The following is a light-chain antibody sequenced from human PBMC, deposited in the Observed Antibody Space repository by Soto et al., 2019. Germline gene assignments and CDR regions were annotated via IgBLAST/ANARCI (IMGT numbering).Light chain of an antibody. CDR1: PPISVY. V-gene: IGKV1-39*01. CDR2: AAS. CDR3: QQTYAAPLT. J-gene: IGKJ4*01. Sequence: DIRSTQSQYSPSAVVGVSVTFTCKTGPPISVYLNWCQQKPGKAPTLLISAASTLQSGVPSRFSGSGKGTHFTLSISDLRPEDFATYYCQQTYAAPLTFGGGSKVDI.